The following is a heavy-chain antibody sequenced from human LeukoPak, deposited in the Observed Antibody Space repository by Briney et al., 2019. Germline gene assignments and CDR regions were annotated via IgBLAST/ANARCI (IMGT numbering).Heavy chain of an antibody. V-gene: IGHV4-39*01. D-gene: IGHD6-13*01. CDR3: ASPRVAAYNKGYYFDY. J-gene: IGHJ4*02. CDR1: GGSISSSSYY. CDR2: IYYSGST. Sequence: PSETLSLTCTVSGGSISSSSYYWGWIRQPPGKGLEWIGSIYYSGSTYYNPSLKSRVTISVDTSKNQFSLKLSSVTAADTAVYYCASPRVAAYNKGYYFDYWGQGTLVTVSS.